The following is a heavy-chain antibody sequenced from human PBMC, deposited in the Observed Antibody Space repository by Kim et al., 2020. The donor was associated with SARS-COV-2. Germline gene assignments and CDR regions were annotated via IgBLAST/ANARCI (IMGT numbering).Heavy chain of an antibody. D-gene: IGHD6-13*01. Sequence: PTLKSRVTITVDTSKNQFSLKLSSVTAADTAVYYCARGKQQLVRGWFDPWGQGTLVTVSS. V-gene: IGHV4-34*01. CDR3: ARGKQQLVRGWFDP. J-gene: IGHJ5*02.